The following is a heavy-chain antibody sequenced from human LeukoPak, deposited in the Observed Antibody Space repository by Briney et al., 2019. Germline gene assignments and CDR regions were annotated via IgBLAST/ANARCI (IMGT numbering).Heavy chain of an antibody. CDR1: GGSISSSSYY. J-gene: IGHJ5*02. CDR2: IYYSGST. CDR3: ARTSRENWFDP. V-gene: IGHV4-39*07. Sequence: PSETLSLTCTVSGGSISSSSYYWGWIRQPPGKGLEWIGSIYYSGSTYYNPSLKSRVTISVDTSKNQFSLKLSSVTAADTAVYYCARTSRENWFDPWGQGTLVTVSS.